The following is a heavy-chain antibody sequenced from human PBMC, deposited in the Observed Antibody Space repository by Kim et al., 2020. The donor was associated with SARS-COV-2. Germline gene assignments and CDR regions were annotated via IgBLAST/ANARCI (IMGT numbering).Heavy chain of an antibody. V-gene: IGHV3-23*01. J-gene: IGHJ4*02. D-gene: IGHD6-19*01. CDR2: INNGGNP. Sequence: GGSLRLSCVASGFTFTSRAMSWVRQSPVKGLEWVASINNGGNPYYANSVKGRFTISRDITKDTLYPQMNSLRADDMALYYCAKDHPSNGWPAFDSWGQGTLVAVSS. CDR1: GFTFTSRA. CDR3: AKDHPSNGWPAFDS.